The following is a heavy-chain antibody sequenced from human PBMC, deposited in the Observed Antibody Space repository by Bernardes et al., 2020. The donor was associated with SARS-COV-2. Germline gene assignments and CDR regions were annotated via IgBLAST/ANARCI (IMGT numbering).Heavy chain of an antibody. Sequence: GGSLRLSCAGSGFTFATYTMHWVRQTPGKGLEWVAVISYDGSNKYYADSVKGRFTISRDNSKNTLYLQMNSLRAEDTAVYYCAKDQRYFDWDGMDVWGQGTTVTVSS. CDR2: ISYDGSNK. J-gene: IGHJ6*02. CDR1: GFTFATYT. CDR3: AKDQRYFDWDGMDV. D-gene: IGHD3-9*01. V-gene: IGHV3-30*18.